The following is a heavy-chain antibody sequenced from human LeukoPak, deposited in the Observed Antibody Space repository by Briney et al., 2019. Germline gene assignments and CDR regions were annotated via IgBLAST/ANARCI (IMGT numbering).Heavy chain of an antibody. V-gene: IGHV1-2*02. Sequence: ASVKGSCKTSGYTFPVYHIHWVRQTPGQGLEWMGWINPNSGVTNYAQNLQGRVTLTGDTSITTSYMELTGLTSVDTAVYYCGLVASGNWWFDPWGQGTLVTVSS. D-gene: IGHD2-8*02. J-gene: IGHJ5*02. CDR3: GLVASGNWWFDP. CDR2: INPNSGVT. CDR1: GYTFPVYH.